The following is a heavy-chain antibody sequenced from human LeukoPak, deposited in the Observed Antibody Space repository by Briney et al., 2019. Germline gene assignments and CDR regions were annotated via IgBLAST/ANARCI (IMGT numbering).Heavy chain of an antibody. CDR1: GLTFSSSS. D-gene: IGHD3-10*01. V-gene: IGHV3-30*02. Sequence: PGGSLRLSCAASGLTFSSSSFHWVRQAPGKGLEWVAFIRHDGSDKYYADSVKGRFTISRDNSKNTLYLQMDSLRAEDTAIYYCAIDLRGSFSFDYWGQGSLVTVSS. CDR2: IRHDGSDK. CDR3: AIDLRGSFSFDY. J-gene: IGHJ4*02.